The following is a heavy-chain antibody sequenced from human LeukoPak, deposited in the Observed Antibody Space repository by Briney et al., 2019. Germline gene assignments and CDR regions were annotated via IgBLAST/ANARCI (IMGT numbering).Heavy chain of an antibody. D-gene: IGHD3-22*01. J-gene: IGHJ4*02. CDR3: ARVQYPTYYYDSSGYPLGY. Sequence: ASVKVSCKASGYTFTSYGISWVRQAPGQGLEWMGWISAYNGNTNYAQKLQGRVTMTTDTSTSTAYMELSRLRSDDTAVYYCARVQYPTYYYDSSGYPLGYWGQGTLVTVSS. V-gene: IGHV1-18*01. CDR2: ISAYNGNT. CDR1: GYTFTSYG.